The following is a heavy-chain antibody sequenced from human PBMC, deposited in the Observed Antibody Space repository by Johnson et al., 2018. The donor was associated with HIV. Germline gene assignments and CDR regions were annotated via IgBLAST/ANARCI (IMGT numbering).Heavy chain of an antibody. CDR2: IWYDGSNK. J-gene: IGHJ3*02. D-gene: IGHD3-10*01. Sequence: QVQVVESGGGVVQPGRSLRLSCAASGFTFSSYGMHWVRQVPGKGLDWVAVIWYDGSNKYYAAAVKGRFDITRDNSKNTLYQQMNSLRAEDTAGYYCARDSGLLLWSQGGFSAFDIWGQGTMVTVSS. CDR3: ARDSGLLLWSQGGFSAFDI. CDR1: GFTFSSYG. V-gene: IGHV3-33*01.